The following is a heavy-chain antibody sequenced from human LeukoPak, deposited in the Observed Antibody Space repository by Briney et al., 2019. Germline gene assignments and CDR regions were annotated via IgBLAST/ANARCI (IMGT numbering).Heavy chain of an antibody. CDR1: GFTFSSYS. Sequence: GGSLRLSCAASGFTFSSYSVNWVRQAPGKGLEWVSYISPSGTTIYYADSVKGRFTISRDNSKNTLYLQMNSLRAEDTAVYYCAKDSGWDLYWGQGTLVTVSS. D-gene: IGHD6-19*01. CDR2: ISPSGTTI. J-gene: IGHJ4*02. CDR3: AKDSGWDLY. V-gene: IGHV3-48*01.